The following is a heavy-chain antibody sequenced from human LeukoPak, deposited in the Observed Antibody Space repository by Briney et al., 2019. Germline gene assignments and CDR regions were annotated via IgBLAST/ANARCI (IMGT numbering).Heavy chain of an antibody. J-gene: IGHJ4*02. CDR2: ISAYNGNT. Sequence: ASAKVSCKASGYTFTSYGISWVRQAPGQGLEWMGWISAYNGNTNYAQKLQGRVAMTTDTSTSTAYMELRSLRSDDTAVYYCARDKGSSWEGIAVAGYWGQGTLVTVSS. CDR1: GYTFTSYG. V-gene: IGHV1-18*01. CDR3: ARDKGSSWEGIAVAGY. D-gene: IGHD6-19*01.